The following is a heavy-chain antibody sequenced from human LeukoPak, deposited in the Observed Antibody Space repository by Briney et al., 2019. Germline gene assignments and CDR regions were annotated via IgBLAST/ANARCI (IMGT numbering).Heavy chain of an antibody. V-gene: IGHV4-4*07. CDR2: IYTSGST. CDR3: AREAQGYYYYYMDV. J-gene: IGHJ6*03. Sequence: KPSETLSLTCTVSGGSISSYYWSWIRQPAGKGLEWIGRIYTSGSTNYNPSLKSRVTISVDTSKNQFSLKLSSVTAADTAVYYCAREAQGYYYYYMDVWGKGTTVTVSS. CDR1: GGSISSYY.